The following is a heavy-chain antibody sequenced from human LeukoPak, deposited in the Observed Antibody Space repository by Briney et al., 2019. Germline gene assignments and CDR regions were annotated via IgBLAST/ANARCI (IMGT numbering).Heavy chain of an antibody. CDR2: IKQDGSEK. D-gene: IGHD5-18*01. V-gene: IGHV3-7*03. CDR3: ARETDSYGYYFDY. Sequence: GGSLRLSCAASGFTFSSYWMSWVRQAPGKGLEWVANIKQDGSEKYYVDSVKGRFTISRDNAKNSLYLQMNSLRAEDTAVYYCARETDSYGYYFDYWGQVTLVTVSS. J-gene: IGHJ4*02. CDR1: GFTFSSYW.